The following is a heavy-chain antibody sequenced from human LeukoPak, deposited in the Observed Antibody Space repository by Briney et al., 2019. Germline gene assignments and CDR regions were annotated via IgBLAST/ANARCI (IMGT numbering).Heavy chain of an antibody. CDR3: AKDFEGFTVTSPY. Sequence: GGSLRLSCAASGFTFSSYAMSWVRQAPGKGLEWVSAISGSGGSTYYADSVKGRFTISRDNFKNTLYLQMNSLRAEDTAVYYCAKDFEGFTVTSPYWGQGTLVTVSS. CDR1: GFTFSSYA. CDR2: ISGSGGST. V-gene: IGHV3-23*01. D-gene: IGHD4-17*01. J-gene: IGHJ4*02.